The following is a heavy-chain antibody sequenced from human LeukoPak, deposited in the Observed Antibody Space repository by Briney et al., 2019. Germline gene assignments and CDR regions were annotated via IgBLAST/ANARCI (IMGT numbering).Heavy chain of an antibody. CDR3: ARRISPVAEVSHFDY. J-gene: IGHJ4*02. CDR2: IYPGDSDT. CDR1: GYSFTNYW. Sequence: GESLKISCKGSGYSFTNYWIGWVRQMRGKGLEWMGIIYPGDSDTRYSPYFQGQVTISADKTLSTTYLQWSSLKASDTAMYYCARRISPVAEVSHFDYWGQGTLVTVSS. D-gene: IGHD2-21*01. V-gene: IGHV5-51*01.